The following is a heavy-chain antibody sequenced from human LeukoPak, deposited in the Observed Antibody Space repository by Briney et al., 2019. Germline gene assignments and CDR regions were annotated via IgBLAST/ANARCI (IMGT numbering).Heavy chain of an antibody. J-gene: IGHJ6*03. Sequence: PGGSLRFSCAASGFTFSSYSMNWVRQPPGKGLVWVSRINSDGSSTTYADSVMGRFTISRDNATNTLYLQMNSLRADDTAVYYCARSTSHYYYYYMDVWGKGTTVTISS. CDR2: INSDGSST. CDR1: GFTFSSYS. V-gene: IGHV3-74*01. CDR3: ARSTSHYYYYYMDV.